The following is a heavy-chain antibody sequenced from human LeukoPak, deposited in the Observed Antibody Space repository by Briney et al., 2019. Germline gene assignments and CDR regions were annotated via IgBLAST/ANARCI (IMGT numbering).Heavy chain of an antibody. J-gene: IGHJ5*02. CDR3: ARHDSWAGWFDP. CDR2: IYSGGTT. Sequence: GGSPRLSCAASGFTVSDNYMSWARQAPGKGLEWVSVIYSGGTTYSADSVKGRFTISRDNSKNTLYLQMNSLRAEDTAVYYCARHDSWAGWFDPWGQGTLVTVSS. V-gene: IGHV3-53*01. D-gene: IGHD3-22*01. CDR1: GFTVSDNY.